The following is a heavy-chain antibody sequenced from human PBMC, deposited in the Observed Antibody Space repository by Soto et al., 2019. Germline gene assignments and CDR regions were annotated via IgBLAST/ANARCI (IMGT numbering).Heavy chain of an antibody. CDR2: IYYSGST. CDR1: GGSVSTDGYY. Sequence: PSETLSLTCTVSGGSVSTDGYYWSWIRQHPETGLEWIGYIYYSGSTNYNPSLKSRVTISVDTSKNQFSLKLSSVTAADTAVYYCASMVRGVIKGPWGQGTLVTVSS. J-gene: IGHJ5*02. D-gene: IGHD3-10*01. V-gene: IGHV4-61*08. CDR3: ASMVRGVIKGP.